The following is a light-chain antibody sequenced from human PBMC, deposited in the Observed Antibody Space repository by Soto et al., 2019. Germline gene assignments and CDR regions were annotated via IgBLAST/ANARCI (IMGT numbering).Light chain of an antibody. CDR3: TSYASSSTLWV. Sequence: QSVLTQPASVSGSPGQSITISCTGTNSDVGGYNFVSWYQQHPGKAPKVIIYDVTNRPSGVSNRFSGSKSGNTASLTISGRQAEDEADYYCTSYASSSTLWVFGGGTKLTVL. J-gene: IGLJ3*02. CDR2: DVT. V-gene: IGLV2-14*03. CDR1: NSDVGGYNF.